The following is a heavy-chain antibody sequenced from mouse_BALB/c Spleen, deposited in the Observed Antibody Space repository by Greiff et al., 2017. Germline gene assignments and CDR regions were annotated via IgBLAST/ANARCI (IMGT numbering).Heavy chain of an antibody. V-gene: IGHV2-6-4*01. CDR3: ARNEGVDYRRNYAMDY. Sequence: VMLVESGPGLVAPSQSLSITCTVSGFSLSRYSVHWVRQPPGKGLEWLGMIWGGGSTDYNSALKSRLSISKDNSKSQVFLKMNSLQTDDTAMYYCARNEGVDYRRNYAMDYWGQGTSVTVSS. J-gene: IGHJ4*01. CDR2: IWGGGST. D-gene: IGHD2-12*01. CDR1: GFSLSRYS.